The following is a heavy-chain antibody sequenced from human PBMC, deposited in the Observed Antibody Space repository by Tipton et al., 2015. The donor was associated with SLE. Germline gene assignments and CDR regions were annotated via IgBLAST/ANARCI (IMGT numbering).Heavy chain of an antibody. Sequence: TLSLTCTVSGDSTRNSYWAWIRQSPGKGLEWVGYIFPGGATDYNPSLKSRATISVDTSKNQFSLKINSVTAADTAIYYCARADDFDRSGPRDSWGQGTLVTVSS. CDR3: ARADDFDRSGPRDS. J-gene: IGHJ4*02. CDR2: IFPGGAT. D-gene: IGHD3-22*01. V-gene: IGHV4-4*08. CDR1: GDSTRNSY.